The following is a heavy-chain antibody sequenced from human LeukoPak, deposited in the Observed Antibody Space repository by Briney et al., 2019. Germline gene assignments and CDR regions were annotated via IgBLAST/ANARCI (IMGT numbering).Heavy chain of an antibody. D-gene: IGHD2-2*01. CDR2: IGAYNGNT. Sequence: GASVKVSCKASGYTFTSYGISWVRQAPGQGLEWMGWIGAYNGNTNYAQKLQGRVTMTTDTSTSTAYMELRSLRSDDTAVYYCARANEVPAATPYYYYYYMDVWGKGTTVTVSS. V-gene: IGHV1-18*01. CDR1: GYTFTSYG. CDR3: ARANEVPAATPYYYYYYMDV. J-gene: IGHJ6*03.